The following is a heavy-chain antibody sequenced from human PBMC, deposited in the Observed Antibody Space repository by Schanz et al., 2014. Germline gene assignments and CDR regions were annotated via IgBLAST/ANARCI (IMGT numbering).Heavy chain of an antibody. Sequence: EVQLVESGGGLVQPGGSLSLSCAASGFTFSTYCMSWVRQAPGKGLEWVSSLYIGGGSTRYADSVKGRFIISRDSSKNTLFLQMNSLRADDTAVYFCARDEGRDGYNLAFDVWGQGTLVTVSS. D-gene: IGHD5-12*01. CDR2: LYIGGGST. J-gene: IGHJ3*01. CDR3: ARDEGRDGYNLAFDV. V-gene: IGHV3-23*04. CDR1: GFTFSTYC.